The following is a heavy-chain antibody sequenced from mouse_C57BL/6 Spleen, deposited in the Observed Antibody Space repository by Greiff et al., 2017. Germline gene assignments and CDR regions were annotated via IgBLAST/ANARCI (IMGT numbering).Heavy chain of an antibody. CDR3: ARSRDYYGSSSFAY. D-gene: IGHD1-1*01. V-gene: IGHV7-3*01. Sequence: EVMLVESGGGLVQPGGSLSLSCAASGFTFTDYYMSWVRQPPGKALEWLGFIRNKANGYTTEYSASVKGRFTISRDNSQSILYLQMNALRAEDSATYYCARSRDYYGSSSFAYWGQGTLVTVSA. CDR2: IRNKANGYTT. CDR1: GFTFTDYY. J-gene: IGHJ3*01.